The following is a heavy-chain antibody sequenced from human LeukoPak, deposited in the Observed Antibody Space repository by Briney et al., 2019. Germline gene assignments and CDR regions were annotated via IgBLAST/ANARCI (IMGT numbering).Heavy chain of an antibody. CDR2: INPNSGGT. D-gene: IGHD3-16*01. J-gene: IGHJ4*02. V-gene: IGHV1-2*02. CDR3: ARGLWGAYYFDY. Sequence: VSVKVSCKASGYTFTGYYMHWVRQAPGQGLEWMGWINPNSGGTNYAQKFQGKVTMTRDTSISTAYMEVSRLRSDDTAVYYCARGLWGAYYFDYWGQGTLVTVSS. CDR1: GYTFTGYY.